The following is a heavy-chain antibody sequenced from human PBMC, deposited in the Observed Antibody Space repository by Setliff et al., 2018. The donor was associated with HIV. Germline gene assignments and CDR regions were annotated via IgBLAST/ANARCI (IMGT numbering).Heavy chain of an antibody. J-gene: IGHJ3*02. V-gene: IGHV3-7*05. D-gene: IGHD5-18*01. Sequence: GGSLRLSCAASGFTFSSYWMSWIRQAPGKGLEWGAERKQDGSKAYYVDSVKGRFTISRDNPKNSLYLQMTSLRDEDTAVYYCASDDSNGNTDAFDIWGQVTTVTVSS. CDR3: ASDDSNGNTDAFDI. CDR2: RKQDGSKA. CDR1: GFTFSSYW.